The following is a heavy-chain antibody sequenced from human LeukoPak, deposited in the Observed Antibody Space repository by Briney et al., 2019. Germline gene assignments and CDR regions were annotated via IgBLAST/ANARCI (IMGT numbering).Heavy chain of an antibody. CDR2: INPNSGGT. J-gene: IGHJ4*02. V-gene: IGHV1-2*02. Sequence: GASVKVSCKASGYTFTGYYMHCVRQAPGQGLEWMGWINPNSGGTNYAQKFQGRVTMTRDTSISTAYMELSRLRSDDTAVYYCARDCGGDCFGHFDYWGQGTLVTVSS. D-gene: IGHD2-21*01. CDR1: GYTFTGYY. CDR3: ARDCGGDCFGHFDY.